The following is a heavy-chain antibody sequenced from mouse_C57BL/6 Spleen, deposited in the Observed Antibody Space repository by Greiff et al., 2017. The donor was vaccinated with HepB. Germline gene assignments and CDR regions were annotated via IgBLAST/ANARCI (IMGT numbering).Heavy chain of an antibody. CDR2: INPSSGYT. Sequence: QVQLQQSGAELAKPGASVKLSCKASGYTFTSYWMHWVKQRPGQGLEWIGYINPSSGYTKYNQKFKDKATLTADKSPSTAYMQLSSLTYEDSAVYYCARGPTVVYFDYWGQGTTLTVSS. J-gene: IGHJ2*01. CDR1: GYTFTSYW. D-gene: IGHD1-1*01. V-gene: IGHV1-7*01. CDR3: ARGPTVVYFDY.